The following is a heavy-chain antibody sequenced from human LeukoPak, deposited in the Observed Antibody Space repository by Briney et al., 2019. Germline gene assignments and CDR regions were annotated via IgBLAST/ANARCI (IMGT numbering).Heavy chain of an antibody. Sequence: PSETLSLTCTVSGGSISSYYWSWIRQPPGKGLEWIGYIYYSGSTNYNPSLKSRVTISVDTSKNQFSLKLSSVTAADTAVYYCARVFRAVVRGVLDYWGQGTLVTVSS. CDR2: IYYSGST. V-gene: IGHV4-59*01. J-gene: IGHJ4*02. CDR3: ARVFRAVVRGVLDY. CDR1: GGSISSYY. D-gene: IGHD3-10*01.